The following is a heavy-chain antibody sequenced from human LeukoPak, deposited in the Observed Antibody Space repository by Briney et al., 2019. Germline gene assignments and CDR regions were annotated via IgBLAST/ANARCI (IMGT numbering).Heavy chain of an antibody. V-gene: IGHV3-30-3*01. CDR1: GFTFSSYA. Sequence: GGSLRLSCAASGFTFSSYAMHWVRQAPGKGLEWVAVISHDGSNKYYADSVKGRFTISRDNSKNTLYLQMNSLRAEDTAVYYCARDRDYLDAFDIWGQGTMVTVSS. J-gene: IGHJ3*02. CDR2: ISHDGSNK. CDR3: ARDRDYLDAFDI. D-gene: IGHD4-17*01.